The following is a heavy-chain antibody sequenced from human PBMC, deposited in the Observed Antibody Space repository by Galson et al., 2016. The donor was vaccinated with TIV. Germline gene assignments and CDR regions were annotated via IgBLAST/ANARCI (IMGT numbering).Heavy chain of an antibody. Sequence: SLRLSCAASGFIFTSYWMTWVRRAPGMGLQWVSAISRSGTRTYYADSVKGRFTISRDNSKNTVYLQMNSLRVEDTAVYYCAKDHLYDLADSWGGGSCMESWSQGTLLTVSS. J-gene: IGHJ5*02. CDR3: AKDHLYDLADSWGGGSCMES. CDR1: GFIFTSYW. D-gene: IGHD3/OR15-3a*01. CDR2: ISRSGTRT. V-gene: IGHV3-23*01.